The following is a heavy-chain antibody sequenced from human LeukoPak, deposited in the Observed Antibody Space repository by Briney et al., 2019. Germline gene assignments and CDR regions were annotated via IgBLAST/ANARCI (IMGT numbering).Heavy chain of an antibody. CDR1: GFTFSSYG. Sequence: GGSLRLSCAASGFTFSSYGMHWVRQAPGKGLEWVAFIRYDGSNKYYADSVKGRFTISRDNSKNTLYLQMNSLRAEDTAVYYCARDSLMMVRGDSFDYWGQGTLVTVSS. CDR2: IRYDGSNK. J-gene: IGHJ4*02. V-gene: IGHV3-30*02. D-gene: IGHD3-10*01. CDR3: ARDSLMMVRGDSFDY.